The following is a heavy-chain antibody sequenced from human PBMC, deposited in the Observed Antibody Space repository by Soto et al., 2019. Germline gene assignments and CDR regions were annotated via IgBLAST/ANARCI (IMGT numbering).Heavy chain of an antibody. D-gene: IGHD5-12*01. Sequence: EVLLVESGGALVQPGGSLRLSCEGSGFTFGGFWMSWLRQAPGKGLEWLANIKQDGSAKYSVDSVKGRFSIFRDNAKNSLFLEMNGLTADDTAVYYCARERCSGGGCHYWYFDLWGRGTLVTVSS. CDR2: IKQDGSAK. CDR1: GFTFGGFW. CDR3: ARERCSGGGCHYWYFDL. V-gene: IGHV3-7*01. J-gene: IGHJ2*01.